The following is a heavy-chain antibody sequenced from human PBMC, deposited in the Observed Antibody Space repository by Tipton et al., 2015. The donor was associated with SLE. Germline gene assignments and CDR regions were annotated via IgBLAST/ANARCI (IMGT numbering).Heavy chain of an antibody. V-gene: IGHV4-61*10. CDR1: GGSVSSGNYY. J-gene: IGHJ3*02. CDR3: ARELMVVRGLSRRDAFDI. Sequence: TLSLTCTVSGGSVSSGNYYWSWIRQPAGKGLEWVGQINHSGTTNYNPSLKSRVSLSLDRSKSQFSLILNSMTAADTAVYYCARELMVVRGLSRRDAFDIWGQGAMVTVSS. D-gene: IGHD3-10*01. CDR2: INHSGTT.